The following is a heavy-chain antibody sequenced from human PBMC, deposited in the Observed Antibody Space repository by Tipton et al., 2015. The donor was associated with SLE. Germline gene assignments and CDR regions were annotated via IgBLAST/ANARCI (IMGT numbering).Heavy chain of an antibody. V-gene: IGHV4-59*08. CDR3: ARLGYSSATYGMDV. CDR1: GGPISSYY. J-gene: IGHJ6*02. D-gene: IGHD6-19*01. CDR2: IYYSGST. Sequence: TLSLTCTVSGGPISSYYWSWIRQPPGKGLEWIGYIYYSGSTNYNPSLKSRVTISVDTSKNQFSLKLSSVTAADTAVYYCARLGYSSATYGMDVWGQGTTVTVSS.